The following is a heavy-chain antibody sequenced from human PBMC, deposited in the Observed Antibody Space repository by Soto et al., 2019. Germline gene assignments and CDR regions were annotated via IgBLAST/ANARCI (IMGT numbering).Heavy chain of an antibody. V-gene: IGHV4-34*01. D-gene: IGHD6-6*01. CDR1: GGSFSGYY. J-gene: IGHJ5*02. CDR3: ARGGGQLVPTWFDP. CDR2: INHSGST. Sequence: SETLSLACAVYGGSFSGYYWCWIRQPPGKGLEWIGEINHSGSTNYNPSLKSRVTISVDTSKNQFSLKLSSVTAADTAVYYCARGGGQLVPTWFDPWGQGTLVTV.